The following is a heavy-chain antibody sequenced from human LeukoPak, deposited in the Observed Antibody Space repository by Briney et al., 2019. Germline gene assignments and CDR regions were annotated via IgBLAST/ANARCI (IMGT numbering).Heavy chain of an antibody. J-gene: IGHJ5*02. CDR1: GGSISSSSYY. Sequence: SETLSLTCTVSGGSISSSSYYWGWIRQPPGKGLEWIGSMYYSGSTYYNPSLKSRVTISVDTSKNQFSLKLSSVTAADTAVYYCARHQTTVTTDWFDPWGQGTLVTVSS. CDR3: ARHQTTVTTDWFDP. V-gene: IGHV4-39*01. CDR2: MYYSGST. D-gene: IGHD4-11*01.